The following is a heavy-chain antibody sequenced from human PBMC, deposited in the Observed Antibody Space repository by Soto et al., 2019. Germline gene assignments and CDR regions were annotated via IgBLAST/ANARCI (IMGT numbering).Heavy chain of an antibody. CDR2: IYYSGST. CDR3: ARGFGRYSSGGSCPFDY. D-gene: IGHD2-15*01. V-gene: IGHV4-59*12. CDR1: GGSISSYY. J-gene: IGHJ4*02. Sequence: PSETLSLTCTVAGGSISSYYWSWIRQPPGKGLEWIGYIYYSGSTNYNPSLKSRVTISVDTSKNQFSLKLSSVSAADTAVYYCARGFGRYSSGGSCPFDYWGQGTLVTVSS.